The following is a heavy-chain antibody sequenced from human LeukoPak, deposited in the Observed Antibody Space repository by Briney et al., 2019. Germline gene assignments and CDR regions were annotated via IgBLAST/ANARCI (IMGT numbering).Heavy chain of an antibody. CDR2: INWNGGST. D-gene: IGHD2/OR15-2a*01. V-gene: IGHV3-20*04. Sequence: GGSLRLSCAASGFTFDDYGMSWVRQAPGKGLEWVSGINWNGGSTGYAGSVKGRFTISRDNAKNSLYLQMNSLRAEDTALYYCARDGGGTTYFDYWGQGILVTVSS. CDR3: ARDGGGTTYFDY. J-gene: IGHJ4*02. CDR1: GFTFDDYG.